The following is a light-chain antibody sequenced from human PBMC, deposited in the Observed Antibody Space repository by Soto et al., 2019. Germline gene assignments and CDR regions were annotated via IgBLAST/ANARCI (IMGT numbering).Light chain of an antibody. CDR2: KSS. CDR3: QQYSNYPYT. J-gene: IGKJ2*01. V-gene: IGKV1-5*03. CDR1: QTVSVW. Sequence: DIQMTQSPSTLSASVGDGVTIACRASQTVSVWLTWYQQKPGKAPKLLLYKSSILESGVPSRFSGNGSETDFTLTISSLQPDDIGTYYCQQYSNYPYTFGQGTKLEIK.